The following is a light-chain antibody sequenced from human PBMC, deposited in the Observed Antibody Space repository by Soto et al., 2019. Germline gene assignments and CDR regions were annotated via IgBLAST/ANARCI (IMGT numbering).Light chain of an antibody. J-gene: IGKJ5*01. CDR3: QQYNTWPPIT. CDR1: QSVSSN. Sequence: EIVMTQSPATLSVSPGERATLSCRASQSVSSNLAWYQQKPGQAPRLLIYGESTRATGIPARLSGSASGTEFTLTISSLQYEDYAVYYCQQYNTWPPITFGQGTRLEI. CDR2: GES. V-gene: IGKV3-15*01.